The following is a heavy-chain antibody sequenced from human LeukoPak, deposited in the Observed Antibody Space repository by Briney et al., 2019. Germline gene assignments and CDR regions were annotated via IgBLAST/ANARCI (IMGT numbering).Heavy chain of an antibody. Sequence: GGSLRLSCAASRFTFSTYAMSWVRQAPGKGLEWVSAISGGGATSYYADSVEGRFTISRDNFKNTLYLQMNSLRAEDTAVYYCAKDGSSGIAATADAFDIWGQGTMVTVSS. CDR2: ISGGGATS. D-gene: IGHD6-13*01. CDR1: RFTFSTYA. V-gene: IGHV3-23*01. J-gene: IGHJ3*02. CDR3: AKDGSSGIAATADAFDI.